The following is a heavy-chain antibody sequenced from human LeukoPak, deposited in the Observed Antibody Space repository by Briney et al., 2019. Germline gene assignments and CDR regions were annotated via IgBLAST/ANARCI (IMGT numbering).Heavy chain of an antibody. V-gene: IGHV3-48*01. Sequence: PGGSLRLSCAASGFTFSSYNMNWVSQAPGKGLEWVSYITSSSNNIYYADSVKGRFTISRDNAKDSLFLQINSLRAEDTAVYYCARRKDWCTSSSCHFDSWGQGTLVTVSS. D-gene: IGHD2-2*01. J-gene: IGHJ4*02. CDR2: ITSSSNNI. CDR1: GFTFSSYN. CDR3: ARRKDWCTSSSCHFDS.